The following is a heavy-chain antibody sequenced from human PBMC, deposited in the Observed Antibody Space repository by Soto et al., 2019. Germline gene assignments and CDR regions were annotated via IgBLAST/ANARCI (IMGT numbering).Heavy chain of an antibody. V-gene: IGHV4-34*01. J-gene: IGHJ4*02. CDR3: ARDSDYYGSSGYRLDY. Sequence: PSETLSLTCAVYGGSFSGYYWSWIRQPPGKGLEWIGEINHSGSTNYNPSLKSRVTISVDTSKNQFSLKLSSVTAADTAVYYCARDSDYYGSSGYRLDYWGQGTLVTVS. D-gene: IGHD3-22*01. CDR1: GGSFSGYY. CDR2: INHSGST.